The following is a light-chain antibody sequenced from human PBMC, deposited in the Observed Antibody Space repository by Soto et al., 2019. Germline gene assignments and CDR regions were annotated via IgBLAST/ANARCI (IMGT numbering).Light chain of an antibody. CDR1: SGSIASNY. Sequence: NFMLTQPHSVSGSPGKTVTISCTRSSGSIASNYVQWYQQRPGSSPTTVIYEDNQRPSGVPDRFSGSINSSSNSASPTISGLKTEDEADYYCQSYDSSNWVFGGGTKLTVL. J-gene: IGLJ3*02. CDR2: EDN. CDR3: QSYDSSNWV. V-gene: IGLV6-57*01.